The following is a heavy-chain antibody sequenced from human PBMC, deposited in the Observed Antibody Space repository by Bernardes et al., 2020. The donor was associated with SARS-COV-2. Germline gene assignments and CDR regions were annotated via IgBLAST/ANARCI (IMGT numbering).Heavy chain of an antibody. V-gene: IGHV3-74*01. CDR1: GFTFNDYW. Sequence: GGSLRLSCAASGFTFNDYWMHWVRQAPEKGLVWVSRINADGRSTNYADSVKGRFTISRDNAKNTLCLQMNSLGAEDTAVYYCARGSGNYYHDYWGRGTLVTVSS. CDR3: ARGSGNYYHDY. D-gene: IGHD3-10*01. J-gene: IGHJ4*02. CDR2: INADGRST.